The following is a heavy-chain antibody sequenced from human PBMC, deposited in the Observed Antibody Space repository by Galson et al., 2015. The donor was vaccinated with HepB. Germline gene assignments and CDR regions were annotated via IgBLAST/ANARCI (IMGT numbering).Heavy chain of an antibody. Sequence: SVKVSCKASGYTFTSYGITWVRQAPGQGLEWMGWINPNSGGTNYAQKFQGRVTMTRDTSISTAYMELSRLRSDDTAVYYCARGEYGGYGYWGQGTLVTVSS. CDR2: INPNSGGT. CDR3: ARGEYGGYGY. D-gene: IGHD5-12*01. CDR1: GYTFTSYG. V-gene: IGHV1-2*02. J-gene: IGHJ4*02.